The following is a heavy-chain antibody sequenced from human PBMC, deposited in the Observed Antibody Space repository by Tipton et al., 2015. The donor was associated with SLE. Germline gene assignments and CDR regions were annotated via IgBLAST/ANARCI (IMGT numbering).Heavy chain of an antibody. Sequence: TLSLTCTVSGGSISSYYWSWIRQPPGKGLEWIGYIYYSASTNYNPSLKSRVTISVDTSKNQFSLKLSSVTAADTAVYYCARALKSYSYGEGNWFDPWGQGTLVTVSS. CDR1: GGSISSYY. V-gene: IGHV4-59*01. J-gene: IGHJ5*02. D-gene: IGHD5-18*01. CDR2: IYYSAST. CDR3: ARALKSYSYGEGNWFDP.